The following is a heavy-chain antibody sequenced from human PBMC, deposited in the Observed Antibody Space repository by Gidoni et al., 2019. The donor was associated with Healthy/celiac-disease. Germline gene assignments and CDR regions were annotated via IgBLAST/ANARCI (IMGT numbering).Heavy chain of an antibody. CDR1: GFTFDDYA. D-gene: IGHD4-17*01. J-gene: IGHJ6*02. CDR3: AKDKGYGDRDYYYGMDV. CDR2: ISWNSGSI. Sequence: EVQLVEYGGGLIQPVRSMSLYCAASGFTFDDYAMHGVRPAPGKGLEWVAGISWNSGSIGYADSVKGRFTIARDNAKNSRLLQMNSLRAEDTSLYYCAKDKGYGDRDYYYGMDVWGQGTTVTVSS. V-gene: IGHV3-9*01.